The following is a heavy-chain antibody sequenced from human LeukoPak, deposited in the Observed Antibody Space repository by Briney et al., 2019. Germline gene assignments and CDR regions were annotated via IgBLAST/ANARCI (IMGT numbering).Heavy chain of an antibody. D-gene: IGHD5-24*01. CDR3: ARNTYGYKFSMDV. CDR1: GYIFSGYY. Sequence: GASVKVSCKASGYIFSGYYMHWLRQAPGQGLEWVGWITVFNGNTNYAQKVQGRVTMTTDTSTSTSYMELRNLRSDDTAVYYCARNTYGYKFSMDVWGKGTTVIISS. V-gene: IGHV1-18*04. J-gene: IGHJ6*03. CDR2: ITVFNGNT.